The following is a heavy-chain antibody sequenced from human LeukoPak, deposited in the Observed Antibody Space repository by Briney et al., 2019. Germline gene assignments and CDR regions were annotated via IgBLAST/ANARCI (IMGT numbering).Heavy chain of an antibody. CDR3: ARNPYGAGNYFEY. CDR1: GYSFTSHY. Sequence: ASVKVSCKASGYSFTSHYMQWVRQAPGQGLEWMGTIDPSGGNTYYAQRFQGRVTMTRDTSTATVYMELSSLRSEDTAVYFCARNPYGAGNYFEYWGQGTLVTVSS. D-gene: IGHD3-10*01. V-gene: IGHV1-46*01. CDR2: IDPSGGNT. J-gene: IGHJ4*02.